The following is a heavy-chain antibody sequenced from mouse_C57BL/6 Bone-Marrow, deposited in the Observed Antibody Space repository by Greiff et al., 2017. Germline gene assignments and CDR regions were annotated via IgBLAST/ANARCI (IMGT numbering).Heavy chain of an antibody. D-gene: IGHD1-1*01. J-gene: IGHJ1*03. CDR1: GYTFTTYP. Sequence: VQLQQSGAELVKPGASVKMSCKASGYTFTTYPIEWMKQNHGKSLEWIGNFHPYNDDTKYNEKFKGKATLTVEKSSSTVYLELSRLTSDDSAVYYCARGMVLRYPSYWYFDVWGTGTTVTVSS. CDR2: FHPYNDDT. V-gene: IGHV1-47*01. CDR3: ARGMVLRYPSYWYFDV.